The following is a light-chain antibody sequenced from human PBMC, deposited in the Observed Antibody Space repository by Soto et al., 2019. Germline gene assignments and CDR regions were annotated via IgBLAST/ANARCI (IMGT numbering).Light chain of an antibody. J-gene: IGLJ1*01. CDR1: SSDVGGYNY. V-gene: IGLV2-14*01. Sequence: QSVLTQPASVSGSPGQSITISCTGTSSDVGGYNYVSWYQQHPVKAPKLMIYDVTNRPSGVSDRFSGSKSGNTASLTICGLQAEDEADYYCSSYTSSSTPYVFGTGTKLTVL. CDR3: SSYTSSSTPYV. CDR2: DVT.